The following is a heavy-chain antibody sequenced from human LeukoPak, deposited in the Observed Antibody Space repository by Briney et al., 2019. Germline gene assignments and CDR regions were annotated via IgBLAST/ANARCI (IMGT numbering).Heavy chain of an antibody. CDR1: GGTFSSYA. D-gene: IGHD6-19*01. CDR2: IIPIFGTA. V-gene: IGHV1-69*01. J-gene: IGHJ4*02. Sequence: ASVKVSCKASGGTFSSYAISWVRQAPGQGLEWMGGIIPIFGTANYAQKFQGRVTITADESTSTAYMELSSLRSEDTAVYYCARDQIAVAGTGFDYWGQGTLVTVSS. CDR3: ARDQIAVAGTGFDY.